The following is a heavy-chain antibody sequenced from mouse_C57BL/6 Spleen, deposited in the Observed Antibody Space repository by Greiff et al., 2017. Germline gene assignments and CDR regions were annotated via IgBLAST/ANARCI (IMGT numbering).Heavy chain of an antibody. CDR2: INPGSGGT. D-gene: IGHD2-4*01. Sequence: VQLQQSGAELVRPGTSVKVSCKASGYAFTNYLIEWVKQRPGQGLEWIGVINPGSGGTNYNEKFKGKATLTADKSSSTAYMQLSSLTSEDSAVYFCARGTYDYDGDYYFDYWGQGTTLTVSS. CDR3: ARGTYDYDGDYYFDY. J-gene: IGHJ2*01. V-gene: IGHV1-54*01. CDR1: GYAFTNYL.